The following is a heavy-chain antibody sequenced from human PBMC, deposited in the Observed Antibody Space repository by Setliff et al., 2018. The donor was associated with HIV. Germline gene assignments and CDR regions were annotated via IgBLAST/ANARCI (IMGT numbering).Heavy chain of an antibody. D-gene: IGHD2-21*02. V-gene: IGHV3-9*01. J-gene: IGHJ4*02. CDR2: INWDNGDI. Sequence: GGSLRLSCAASGFTFDDYAMHWVRQAPGKGLEWVSGINWDNGDIDYADSVKGRFTISRDNAKNSLYLQMNSLRVEDTAVYYCAKLYCGGACYSADWDYLDSWGQGTLVTVSS. CDR1: GFTFDDYA. CDR3: AKLYCGGACYSADWDYLDS.